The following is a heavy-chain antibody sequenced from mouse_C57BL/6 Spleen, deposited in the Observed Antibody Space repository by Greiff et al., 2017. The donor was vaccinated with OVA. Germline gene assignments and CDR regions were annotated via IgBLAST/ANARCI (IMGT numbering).Heavy chain of an antibody. CDR1: GFTFSDYG. J-gene: IGHJ3*01. CDR3: ARKTGTGWFAY. Sequence: EVKLVESGGGLVKPGGSLKLSCAASGFTFSDYGMHWVRQAPEKGLEWVAYISSGSSTIYYADTVKGRFTISRDNAKITLFLQMTSLRSEDTAMYYCARKTGTGWFAYWGQGTLVTVSA. D-gene: IGHD4-1*01. V-gene: IGHV5-17*01. CDR2: ISSGSSTI.